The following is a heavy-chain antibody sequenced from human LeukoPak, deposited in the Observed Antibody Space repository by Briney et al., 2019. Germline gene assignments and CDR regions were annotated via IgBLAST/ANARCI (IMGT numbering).Heavy chain of an antibody. CDR2: IIPIFGTA. CDR1: GYTFTGXY. CDR3: AXXXXXXXXXXXXXXXDP. Sequence: XXGYTFTGXYMHWVRQAPGQGREWMGGIIPIFGTANYAQKFQGRVTITADKSTSTAYMELSSLRSEDTAVYYCAXXXXXXXXXXXXXXXDPWGQXTXVTVSS. J-gene: IGHJ5*02. V-gene: IGHV1-69*06.